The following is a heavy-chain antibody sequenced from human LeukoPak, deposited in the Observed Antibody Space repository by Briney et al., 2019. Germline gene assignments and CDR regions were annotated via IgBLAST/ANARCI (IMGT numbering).Heavy chain of an antibody. Sequence: GRSLRLSCAASGFTFSSYGMHWVRQAPGKGLEWAAVIWYDGSNKYHADSVKGRFTISRDNSKNTLYLQMHSLRAEDTAVYYCAKDRNWNPGGYYYYMDVWGKGTTVTVSS. CDR2: IWYDGSNK. D-gene: IGHD1-20*01. CDR1: GFTFSSYG. J-gene: IGHJ6*03. V-gene: IGHV3-33*06. CDR3: AKDRNWNPGGYYYYMDV.